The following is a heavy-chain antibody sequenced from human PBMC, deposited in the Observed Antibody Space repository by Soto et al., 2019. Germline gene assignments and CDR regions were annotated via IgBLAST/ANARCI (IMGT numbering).Heavy chain of an antibody. CDR1: GFTFSDYY. Sequence: PGGSRLSCAASGFTFSDYYMSWIRQAPGKGLEWVSYISSSGSTIYYADSVKGRFTISRDNAKNSLYLQMNSLRAEDTAVYYCARVRFLRSRGMDVWGQGTTVTVSS. CDR3: ARVRFLRSRGMDV. D-gene: IGHD3-3*01. V-gene: IGHV3-11*01. CDR2: ISSSGSTI. J-gene: IGHJ6*02.